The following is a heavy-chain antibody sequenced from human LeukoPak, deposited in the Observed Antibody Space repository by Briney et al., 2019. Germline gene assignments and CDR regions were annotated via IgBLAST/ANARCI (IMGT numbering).Heavy chain of an antibody. CDR3: ARGTSRYQLLQEYFQH. CDR1: GYTFTSYD. CDR2: MNPNSGNT. Sequence: ASVKVSCKASGYTFTSYDINWVRQATGQGLEWMGWMNPNSGNTGYAQKFQGGVTMTRNTSISTAYMELSSLRSEDTAVYYCARGTSRYQLLQEYFQHWGQGTLVTVSS. D-gene: IGHD2-2*01. J-gene: IGHJ1*01. V-gene: IGHV1-8*01.